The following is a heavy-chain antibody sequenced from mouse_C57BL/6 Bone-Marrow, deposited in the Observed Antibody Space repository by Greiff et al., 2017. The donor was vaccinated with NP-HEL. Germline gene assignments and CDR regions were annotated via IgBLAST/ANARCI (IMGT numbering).Heavy chain of an antibody. V-gene: IGHV5-4*01. CDR3: ARDDYDTFDAY. D-gene: IGHD2-4*01. J-gene: IGHJ3*01. CDR1: GFTFSSYA. CDR2: ISDGGSYT. Sequence: EVKVVESGGGLVKPGGSLKLSCAASGFTFSSYAMSWVRQTPEKRLEWVATISDGGSYTYYPDNVKGRFTISRDNAKNNLYLQMSHLKSEDTAMYYCARDDYDTFDAYWGQGTLVTVSA.